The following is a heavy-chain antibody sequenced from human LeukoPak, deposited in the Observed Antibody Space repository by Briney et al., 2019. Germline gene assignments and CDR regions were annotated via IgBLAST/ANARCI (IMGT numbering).Heavy chain of an antibody. Sequence: GGSLRLSCAASGFTFSSYAMHWVRQAPGKGLEWVAVISYDGSNKYYADSVKGRFTISRDNSKNTLYLQVNSLRAEDTAVYYCARDHGSGWNYYYYGMDVWGQGTTVTVSS. J-gene: IGHJ6*02. D-gene: IGHD6-19*01. CDR2: ISYDGSNK. CDR3: ARDHGSGWNYYYYGMDV. V-gene: IGHV3-30-3*01. CDR1: GFTFSSYA.